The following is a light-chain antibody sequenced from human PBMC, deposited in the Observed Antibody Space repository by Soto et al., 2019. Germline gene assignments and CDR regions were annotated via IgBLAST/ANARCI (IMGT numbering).Light chain of an antibody. CDR1: RSNIVSNT. CDR3: AAWDDSLNGLV. CDR2: NNN. J-gene: IGLJ1*01. Sequence: QSVLTQPPAAAGTPGQRVTISCSGSRSNIVSNTVNWYQQLPGTAPKLLIYNNNQRPSGVPDRFSGSKSGTSASLAISGLQSEDEADYYCAAWDDSLNGLVFGTGTKLTVL. V-gene: IGLV1-44*01.